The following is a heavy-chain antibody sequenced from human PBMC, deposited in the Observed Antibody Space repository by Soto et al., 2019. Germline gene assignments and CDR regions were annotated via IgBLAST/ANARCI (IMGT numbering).Heavy chain of an antibody. CDR3: AREPGV. J-gene: IGHJ4*02. V-gene: IGHV4-59*12. Sequence: SETLSLTCTVSGGSISSYYWSWIRQPPGKGLEWIGYIYYSGSTYYNPSLKSRVTISVDTSKNQFSLKLSSVTAADTAVYYCAREPGVWGQGSLVTVSS. CDR2: IYYSGST. D-gene: IGHD3-10*01. CDR1: GGSISSYY.